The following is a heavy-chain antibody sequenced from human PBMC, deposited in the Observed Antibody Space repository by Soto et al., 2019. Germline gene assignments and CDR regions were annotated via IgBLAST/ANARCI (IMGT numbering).Heavy chain of an antibody. CDR1: GGSFSGYY. J-gene: IGHJ6*02. Sequence: QVQLQQWGAGLLKPSETLSLTCAVYGGSFSGYYWSWIRQPPGKGLEWIGEINHSGSTNYNPSLKSRVTISVDTSTNQFSLKLSSVTAADTAVYYCASLIPPGGTGLGIAARQRGYYYYGMDVWGQGTTVTVSS. CDR3: ASLIPPGGTGLGIAARQRGYYYYGMDV. V-gene: IGHV4-34*01. D-gene: IGHD6-6*01. CDR2: INHSGST.